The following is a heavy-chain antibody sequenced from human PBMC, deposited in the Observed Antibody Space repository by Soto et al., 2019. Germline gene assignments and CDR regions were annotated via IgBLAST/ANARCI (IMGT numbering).Heavy chain of an antibody. D-gene: IGHD3-3*01. CDR2: IYPGDSDT. V-gene: IGHV5-51*01. Sequence: GESLKISCKGSGYSFTSYWIGWVRQMPGKGLEWMGIIYPGDSDTRYSPSFQGQVTIPADKSISTAYLQWSSLKASDTAMYYCARYRFLEWLLYRAFDIWGQGTMVTVSS. CDR3: ARYRFLEWLLYRAFDI. J-gene: IGHJ3*02. CDR1: GYSFTSYW.